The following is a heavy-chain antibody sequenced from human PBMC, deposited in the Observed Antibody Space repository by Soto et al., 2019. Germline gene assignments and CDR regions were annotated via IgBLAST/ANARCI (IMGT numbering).Heavy chain of an antibody. J-gene: IGHJ6*02. D-gene: IGHD5-12*01. V-gene: IGHV1-69*13. Sequence: ASVKVSCKASGGTFSSYAISWVRQAPGQGLEWMGGIIPIFGTANYAQKFQGRVTITADESTSTAYMELSSLRSEDTAVYYCARGSRGYSGYDSWYYYYGMDVWGQGTTVTVS. CDR2: IIPIFGTA. CDR3: ARGSRGYSGYDSWYYYYGMDV. CDR1: GGTFSSYA.